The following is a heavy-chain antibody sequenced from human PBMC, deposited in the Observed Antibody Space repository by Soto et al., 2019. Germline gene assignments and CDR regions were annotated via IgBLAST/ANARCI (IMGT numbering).Heavy chain of an antibody. D-gene: IGHD3-22*01. CDR2: IIPIFGTA. CDR1: GGTFSSYA. V-gene: IGHV1-69*06. J-gene: IGHJ3*02. Sequence: SVKVSCKASGGTFSSYAISWVRQATGQGLEWMGGIIPIFGTANYAQKFQGRVTITADKSTSTAYMELSSLRSEDTAGYYCARVDLRPDYYDSSGYYGAFDIWGQGTMVTVS. CDR3: ARVDLRPDYYDSSGYYGAFDI.